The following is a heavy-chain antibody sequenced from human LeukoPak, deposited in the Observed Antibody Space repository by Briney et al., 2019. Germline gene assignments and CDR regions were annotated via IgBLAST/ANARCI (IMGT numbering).Heavy chain of an antibody. J-gene: IGHJ3*02. CDR3: ARHKAEYSSTDAFDI. V-gene: IGHV4-34*01. D-gene: IGHD6-6*01. CDR2: TNPGGST. CDR1: GGSFSGFY. Sequence: PSETLSLTCAVYGGSFSGFYWNWIRQPPGKGLEWIGETNPGGSTNYNPSLKSRVTISVDTSKNQFSLKLFSVTAADTAVYYCARHKAEYSSTDAFDIWGQGTEVAVSS.